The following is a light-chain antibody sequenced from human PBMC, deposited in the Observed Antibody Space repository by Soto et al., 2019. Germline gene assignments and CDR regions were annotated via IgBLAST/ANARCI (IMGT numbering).Light chain of an antibody. CDR1: QSVSNN. V-gene: IGKV3-15*01. CDR2: GAS. Sequence: EIVLTQSPGSLSLYLGERATLSCRASQSVSNNYLAWYKQKPGQAPRLLIYGASTRATGIPARFSGSGSGTEFTLTSSSLQSEDFAVYYCQQYNNWPRTFGQGTKVDI. CDR3: QQYNNWPRT. J-gene: IGKJ1*01.